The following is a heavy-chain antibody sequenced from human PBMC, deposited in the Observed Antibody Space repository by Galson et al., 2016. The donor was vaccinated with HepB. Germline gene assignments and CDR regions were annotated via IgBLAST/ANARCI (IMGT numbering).Heavy chain of an antibody. V-gene: IGHV4-31*03. J-gene: IGHJ3*02. CDR2: IYYSGST. CDR3: ARALLIYSRVLHAFDI. CDR1: GGSISSGGYY. Sequence: CTVSGGSISSGGYYWSWIRQHPGKGLEWIGYIYYSGSTYYNPSLKSRFTISLDTSKNQFSLKLSSVTAADTAVYYCARALLIYSRVLHAFDIWGQGTVVTVSS. D-gene: IGHD3-22*01.